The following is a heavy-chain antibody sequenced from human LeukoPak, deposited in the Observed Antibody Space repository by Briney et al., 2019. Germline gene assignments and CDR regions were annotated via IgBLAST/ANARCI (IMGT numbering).Heavy chain of an antibody. D-gene: IGHD6-19*01. J-gene: IGHJ4*02. Sequence: QPGGSLRLSCTASGFSFSNYEMNWVRQAPGKGLEWVSYISTSGTTIYYADSVKGRFTISRDNAENSLYLQMNGLRAEDTAVYYCARDRWSGGWYPGPGDYWGRGALVTVSS. V-gene: IGHV3-48*03. CDR2: ISTSGTTI. CDR1: GFSFSNYE. CDR3: ARDRWSGGWYPGPGDY.